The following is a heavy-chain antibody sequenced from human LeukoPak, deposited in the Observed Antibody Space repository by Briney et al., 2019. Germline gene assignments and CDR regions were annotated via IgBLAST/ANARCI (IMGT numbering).Heavy chain of an antibody. J-gene: IGHJ4*02. D-gene: IGHD1-26*01. CDR3: AANGYYTIEY. CDR2: IHHTGST. CDR1: GDPMSSIDW. V-gene: IGHV4-4*02. Sequence: PSETLSLTCAVSGDPMSSIDWWSWVRQPPGKGLEWIGEIHHTGSTNYNPSLKSRVTISVDKSKNQFSLNFNSMSAADSAVYYCAANGYYTIEYWGQGTLVTVSS.